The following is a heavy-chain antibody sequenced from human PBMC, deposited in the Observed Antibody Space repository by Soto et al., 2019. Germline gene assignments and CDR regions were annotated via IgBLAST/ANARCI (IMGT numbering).Heavy chain of an antibody. D-gene: IGHD2-15*01. J-gene: IGHJ5*02. CDR1: GGSISSYY. CDR2: IYYSGST. Sequence: PSETLSLTCTVSGGSISSYYWSWIRQPPEKELEWIGYIYYSGSTYYNPSLKSRVTISVDTSKNQFSLKLSSVTAADTAVYYCARLVQLLQGRWFDPWGQGTLVTVSS. CDR3: ARLVQLLQGRWFDP. V-gene: IGHV4-59*08.